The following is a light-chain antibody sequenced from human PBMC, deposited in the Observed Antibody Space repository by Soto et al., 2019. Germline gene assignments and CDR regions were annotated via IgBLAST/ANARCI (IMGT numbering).Light chain of an antibody. J-gene: IGKJ1*01. V-gene: IGKV3-15*01. Sequence: IRMTQSQATLSVSPGERATLSCRASRSVSNNLAWYQQKPGQAPRLLIYDASTRATGIPSRFSGSGSWAEFTTTISVLLSEDFAVYYCQQYNNWPPWTFGQGTKVEIK. CDR1: RSVSNN. CDR2: DAS. CDR3: QQYNNWPPWT.